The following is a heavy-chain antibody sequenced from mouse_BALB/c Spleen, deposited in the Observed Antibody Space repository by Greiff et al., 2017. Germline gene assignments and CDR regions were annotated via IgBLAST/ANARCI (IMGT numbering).Heavy chain of an antibody. Sequence: QVQLQQPGAELVKPGASVKLSCKASGYTFTSYWMHWVKQRPGQGLEWIGEIDPSDSYTNYNQKFKGKATLTVDKSSSTAYMQLSSLTSEDSAVYYCAREDFKLGAYWGQGTLVTVSA. D-gene: IGHD4-1*01. CDR3: AREDFKLGAY. V-gene: IGHV1-69*02. J-gene: IGHJ3*01. CDR1: GYTFTSYW. CDR2: IDPSDSYT.